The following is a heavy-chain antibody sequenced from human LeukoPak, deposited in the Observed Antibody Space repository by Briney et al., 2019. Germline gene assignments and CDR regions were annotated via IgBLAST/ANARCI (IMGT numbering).Heavy chain of an antibody. CDR2: IYYSGST. CDR3: ARSSYDSSGYYLGADY. CDR1: GGSISNKY. V-gene: IGHV4-59*01. D-gene: IGHD3-22*01. J-gene: IGHJ4*02. Sequence: SETLSLTCTVSGGSISNKYWSWIRQPPGKGLEWIGYIYYSGSTNYNPSLKSRVTISVDTSKNQFSLKLSSVTAADTAVYYCARSSYDSSGYYLGADYWGQGTLVTVSS.